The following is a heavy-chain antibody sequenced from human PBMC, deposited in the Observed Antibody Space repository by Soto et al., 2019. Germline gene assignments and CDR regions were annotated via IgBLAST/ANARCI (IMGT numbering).Heavy chain of an antibody. Sequence: GSLRLSCAASGFTFSSYGMHWVRQAPGKGLEWVSAISGSGGSTYYADSVKGRFTISRDNSKNTLYLQMNSLRAEDTAVYYCAKPPLYYYDSSGYLSAPQPDWYDPWRQGTLVT. CDR2: ISGSGGST. D-gene: IGHD3-22*01. CDR3: AKPPLYYYDSSGYLSAPQPDWYDP. J-gene: IGHJ5*02. CDR1: GFTFSSYG. V-gene: IGHV3-23*01.